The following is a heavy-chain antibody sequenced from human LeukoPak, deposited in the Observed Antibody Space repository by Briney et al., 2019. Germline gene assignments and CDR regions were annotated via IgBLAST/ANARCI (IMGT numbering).Heavy chain of an antibody. J-gene: IGHJ4*02. Sequence: PGGSLRLSCAASGFTVSSNYMSWVRQAPGKGLEWVSVIYSGGSTYYADSVKGRFTISRDNSKNTLYLQMNSLRAEDTAVYYCAKHPMIVVVITQYYFDYWGQGTLVTVSS. CDR2: IYSGGST. V-gene: IGHV3-66*04. D-gene: IGHD3-22*01. CDR1: GFTVSSNY. CDR3: AKHPMIVVVITQYYFDY.